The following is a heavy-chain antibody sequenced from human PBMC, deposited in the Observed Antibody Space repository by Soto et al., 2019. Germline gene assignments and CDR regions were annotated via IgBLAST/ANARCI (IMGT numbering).Heavy chain of an antibody. V-gene: IGHV3-11*06. D-gene: IGHD6-13*01. CDR3: ARAEGSNWAYGMDV. CDR2: ISSSSSYT. CDR1: GFTFSDYY. J-gene: IGHJ6*02. Sequence: GGSLRLSCAASGFTFSDYYMSWIRQAPGKGLEWVSYISSSSSYTNYADSVKGRFTISRDNAKNSLYLQMNSLRAEDTAVYYCARAEGSNWAYGMDVWGQGTTVTVSS.